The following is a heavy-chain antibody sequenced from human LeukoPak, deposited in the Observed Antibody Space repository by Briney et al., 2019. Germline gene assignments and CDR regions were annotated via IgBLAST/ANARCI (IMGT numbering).Heavy chain of an antibody. CDR1: GGTLSTYE. D-gene: IGHD5-18*01. CDR2: ISSSGSTK. V-gene: IGHV3-48*03. J-gene: IGHJ4*02. CDR3: ARAGWIQLWLPDY. Sequence: GGSLRLSCTIFGGTLSTYEFNWVRQAPGKGLEWVSYISSSGSTKYYADSVKGRFTISRDNAKNSLYLQMNSLRAEDTAVYYCARAGWIQLWLPDYWGQGTLVTVSS.